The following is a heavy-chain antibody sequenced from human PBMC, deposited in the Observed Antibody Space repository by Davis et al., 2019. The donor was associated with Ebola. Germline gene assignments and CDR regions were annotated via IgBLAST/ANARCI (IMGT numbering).Heavy chain of an antibody. CDR3: ARGGYFDWLTRWHYYGMDV. CDR1: GYTFTTYD. CDR2: MNPNSENT. Sequence: AASLKVSCKASGYTFTTYDIHWVRHATGQGLEWMGWMNPNSENTGYAQKFQGRVTMTRSTSISTAYMELSSLRSEDTAVYYCARGGYFDWLTRWHYYGMDVWGQGTTVTVSS. D-gene: IGHD3-9*01. J-gene: IGHJ6*02. V-gene: IGHV1-8*01.